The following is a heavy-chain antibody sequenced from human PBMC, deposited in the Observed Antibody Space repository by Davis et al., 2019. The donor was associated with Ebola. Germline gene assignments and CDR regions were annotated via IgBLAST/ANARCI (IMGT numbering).Heavy chain of an antibody. CDR3: ARGTYCGGDCYSLLDY. Sequence: GESLKISCAASGFTFDDYGMSWVRQAPGKGLEWVSGISGDGRSTDYADSVKGRFTISRDISKNTVFLQMNSLGAEDTAVYYCARGTYCGGDCYSLLDYWGQGTLVTVSS. J-gene: IGHJ4*02. CDR1: GFTFDDYG. CDR2: ISGDGRST. D-gene: IGHD2-21*02. V-gene: IGHV3-23*01.